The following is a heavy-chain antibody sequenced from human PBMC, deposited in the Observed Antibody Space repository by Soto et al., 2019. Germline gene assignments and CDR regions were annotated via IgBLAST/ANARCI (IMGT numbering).Heavy chain of an antibody. CDR1: GGSISSSSYY. CDR2: IYYSGST. D-gene: IGHD3-22*01. Sequence: PSETLSLTCTVSGGSISSSSYYWGWIRQPPGKGLEWIGSIYYSGSTYYNPSLKSRVTISVDTSKNQFSLKLSSVTAADTAVYYCARRTTYYYDSSGYCFDYWGQGTLVTVSS. V-gene: IGHV4-39*01. J-gene: IGHJ4*02. CDR3: ARRTTYYYDSSGYCFDY.